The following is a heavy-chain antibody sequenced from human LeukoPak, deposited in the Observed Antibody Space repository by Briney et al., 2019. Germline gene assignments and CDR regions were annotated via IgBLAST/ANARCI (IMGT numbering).Heavy chain of an antibody. Sequence: GGSLRLSCAASGFTFSSYWMSWVRQAPGKGLEWVANIKQDGSEKYYVDSVKGRFTISRDNAKNSLYLQMNSLRAEDTAVYYCARASMYYYDSSGYYVYWGQGTLVTVSS. CDR1: GFTFSSYW. J-gene: IGHJ4*02. CDR2: IKQDGSEK. CDR3: ARASMYYYDSSGYYVY. V-gene: IGHV3-7*01. D-gene: IGHD3-22*01.